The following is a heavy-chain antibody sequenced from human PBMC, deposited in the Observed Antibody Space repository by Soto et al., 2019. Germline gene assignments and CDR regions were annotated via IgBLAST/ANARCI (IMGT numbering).Heavy chain of an antibody. D-gene: IGHD3-10*01. Sequence: PGGSLRLSCAASGFTFSSYSMNWVRQAPGKGLEWVAVIWYDGSNKFYADSVKGRFTISRDNSKNTVYVEMNSLRAEDTAVYYCARKGSGLKLNAFDIWGQGTMVTVSS. J-gene: IGHJ3*02. CDR3: ARKGSGLKLNAFDI. CDR1: GFTFSSYS. CDR2: IWYDGSNK. V-gene: IGHV3-33*08.